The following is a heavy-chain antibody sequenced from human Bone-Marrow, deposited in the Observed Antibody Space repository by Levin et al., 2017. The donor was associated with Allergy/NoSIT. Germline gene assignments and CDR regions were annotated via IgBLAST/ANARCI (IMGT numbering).Heavy chain of an antibody. CDR2: IYSAGST. V-gene: IGHV3-53*01. CDR1: GFTVSNNY. CDR3: ARNIPVTDLGY. J-gene: IGHJ4*02. Sequence: GGSLRLSCAASGFTVSNNYVTWVRQAPGKGLEWVSLIYSAGSTYYADSVKGRFTISRDNSRNTVYLQMNNLRAEDTAVYYCARNIPVTDLGYWGQGTLVTVSS. D-gene: IGHD1-14*01.